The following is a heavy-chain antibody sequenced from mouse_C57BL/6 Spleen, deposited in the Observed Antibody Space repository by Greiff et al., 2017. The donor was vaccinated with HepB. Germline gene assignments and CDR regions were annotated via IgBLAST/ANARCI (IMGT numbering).Heavy chain of an antibody. D-gene: IGHD1-1*01. CDR3: AIYYGSSYETDY. V-gene: IGHV1-76*01. J-gene: IGHJ2*01. CDR2: IYPGSGNT. CDR1: GYTFTDYY. Sequence: QVQLQQSGAELVRPGASVKLSCKASGYTFTDYYINWVKQRPGQGLEWIARIYPGSGNTYYNEKFKGKATLTAEKSSSTAYMQLSSLTSEDSAVYFCAIYYGSSYETDYWGQGTTLTVSS.